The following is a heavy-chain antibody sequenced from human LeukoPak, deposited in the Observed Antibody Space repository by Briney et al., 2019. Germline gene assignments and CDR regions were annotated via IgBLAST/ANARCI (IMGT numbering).Heavy chain of an antibody. CDR3: AKGIAARSSFDY. D-gene: IGHD6-6*01. CDR1: GFTFSSYA. Sequence: GGSLRLSCAASGFTFSSYAMSWVRQAPGKGLEWVSSISSSSSYIYYADSVKGRFTISRDNAKNSLYLQMNSLRAEDTAVYYCAKGIAARSSFDYWAREPWSPSPQ. J-gene: IGHJ4*02. V-gene: IGHV3-21*01. CDR2: ISSSSSYI.